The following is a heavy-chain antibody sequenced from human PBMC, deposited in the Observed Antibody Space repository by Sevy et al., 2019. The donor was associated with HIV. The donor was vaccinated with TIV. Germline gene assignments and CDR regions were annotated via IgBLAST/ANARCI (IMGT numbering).Heavy chain of an antibody. CDR2: IKSKTDGGTT. CDR1: GFTFSNAW. J-gene: IGHJ4*02. Sequence: GGSLRLSCAASGFTFSNAWMSWVRQAPGKGLEWVGRIKSKTDGGTTDYVAPVKGRFTISRDDSKNTLYLQMNSLKTEDTAVYYCTTRITMIVVVITYDYWGQGTLVTVSS. V-gene: IGHV3-15*01. D-gene: IGHD3-22*01. CDR3: TTRITMIVVVITYDY.